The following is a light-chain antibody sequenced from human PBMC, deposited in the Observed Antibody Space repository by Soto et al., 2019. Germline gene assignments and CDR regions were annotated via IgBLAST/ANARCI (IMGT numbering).Light chain of an antibody. CDR3: QQYQTWPRT. J-gene: IGKJ1*01. CDR2: GAS. CDR1: QGIGSY. V-gene: IGKV3-15*01. Sequence: TQSPSFLSASVGDRVTITCRASQGIGSYLAWYQQKPGQAPRLLIFGASTRASGVPARFSGSGSGTEFTLTISSLRSEDFAVYYCQQYQTWPRTFGQGTKVDIK.